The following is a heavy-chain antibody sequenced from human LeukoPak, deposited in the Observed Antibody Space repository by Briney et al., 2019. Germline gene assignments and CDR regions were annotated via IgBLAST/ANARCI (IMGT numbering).Heavy chain of an antibody. J-gene: IGHJ3*02. Sequence: GGSLRLSCAASGFTFSSYAMSWVRQAPGKGLEWVSAISGSGGSTYYADSVKGRFTISRDNAKNSLYLQMNSLRAEDTAVYYCARSRRFLEWLLQDAFDIWGQGTMVTVSS. CDR2: ISGSGGST. V-gene: IGHV3-23*01. D-gene: IGHD3-3*01. CDR1: GFTFSSYA. CDR3: ARSRRFLEWLLQDAFDI.